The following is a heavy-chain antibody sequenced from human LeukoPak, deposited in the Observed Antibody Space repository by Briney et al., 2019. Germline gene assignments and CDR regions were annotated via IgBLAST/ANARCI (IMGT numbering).Heavy chain of an antibody. CDR1: GFTFSSYS. CDR2: ISSSSSTI. D-gene: IGHD1-7*01. CDR3: ARDVAGTTEGYAFDI. V-gene: IGHV3-48*01. Sequence: GGSLRLSCAASGFTFSSYSMNWVRQAPGKGLEWVSYISSSSSTIYYADSVKGRFTISRDNAKNSLYLQMNSLRAEDTAVYYCARDVAGTTEGYAFDIWGQGTMVTVSS. J-gene: IGHJ3*02.